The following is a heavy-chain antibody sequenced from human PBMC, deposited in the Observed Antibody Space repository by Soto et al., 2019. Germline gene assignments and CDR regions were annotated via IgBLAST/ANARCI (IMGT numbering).Heavy chain of an antibody. CDR3: ARGLVRNGRWIQLHYYYYYGMDV. J-gene: IGHJ6*02. Sequence: QVQLVQSGAEVKKPGSSVKVSCKASGGTFSSYAISWVRQAPGQGLEWMGGIIPIFGTANYAQKFQGRVTITADESTSTAYMELSSLRSEDTAVYYCARGLVRNGRWIQLHYYYYYGMDVWGQGTTVTVSS. D-gene: IGHD5-18*01. CDR2: IIPIFGTA. V-gene: IGHV1-69*01. CDR1: GGTFSSYA.